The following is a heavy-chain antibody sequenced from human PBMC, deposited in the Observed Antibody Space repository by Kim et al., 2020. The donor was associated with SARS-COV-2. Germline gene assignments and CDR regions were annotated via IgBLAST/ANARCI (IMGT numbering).Heavy chain of an antibody. CDR3: AKGRQSHAYWVAMDV. J-gene: IGHJ6*04. CDR1: GFDFDTFA. Sequence: GGSLRLSCEGSGFDFDTFAITWVRQAPGKGLEWVSRITAHNVVMYYANSVKGRFTAYRDNSKAYLQMKGLRGEDTAMYYCAKGRQSHAYWVAMDVWGKGTAVTVST. CDR2: ITAHNVVM. V-gene: IGHV3-23*01. D-gene: IGHD3-16*01.